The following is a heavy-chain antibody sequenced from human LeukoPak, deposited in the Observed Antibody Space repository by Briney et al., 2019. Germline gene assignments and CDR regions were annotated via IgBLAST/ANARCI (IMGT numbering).Heavy chain of an antibody. CDR3: ARPAYYYDSSGSTGAFDI. CDR1: GYSFTSYW. D-gene: IGHD3-22*01. Sequence: GESLKISCKGSGYSFTSYWIGWVRQMPGKGLEWMGIIYPGDSDTRYSPSFQGQVTISADKSISTAYLQWSSLKASDTAVYYCARPAYYYDSSGSTGAFDIWGQGTMVTVSS. J-gene: IGHJ3*02. V-gene: IGHV5-51*01. CDR2: IYPGDSDT.